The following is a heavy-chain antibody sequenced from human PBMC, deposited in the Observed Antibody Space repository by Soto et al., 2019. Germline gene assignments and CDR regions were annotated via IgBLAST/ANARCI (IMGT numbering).Heavy chain of an antibody. J-gene: IGHJ6*02. D-gene: IGHD4-17*01. V-gene: IGHV3-30*18. CDR1: GFTFSSYG. CDR3: AKERGRLRSTTHGMDV. Sequence: QVQLVESGGGVVQPGRSLRLSCAASGFTFSSYGMYWVRQAPGKGLEWVAVISYDGSNKYYADSVKGRFTISRDNSKNTLYLQMNSLRAEDMAVYYCAKERGRLRSTTHGMDVWGQGTTVTVSS. CDR2: ISYDGSNK.